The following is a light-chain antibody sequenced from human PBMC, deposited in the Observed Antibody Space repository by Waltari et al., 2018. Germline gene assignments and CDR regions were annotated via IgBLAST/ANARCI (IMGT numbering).Light chain of an antibody. J-gene: IGKJ1*01. CDR2: GAS. CDR3: QNHERLPAV. V-gene: IGKV3-20*01. Sequence: EIVLTQSPGTLSLSPGERATLSCRASQNIGRYLIWYQQKPGQAPSLLIYGASSRAAGIPDRFSCSGSGTDFSLTISRLEPEDFAVYYCQNHERLPAVFGQGTKVEIK. CDR1: QNIGRY.